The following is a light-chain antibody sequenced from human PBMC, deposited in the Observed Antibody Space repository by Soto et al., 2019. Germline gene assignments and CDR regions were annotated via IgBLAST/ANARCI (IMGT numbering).Light chain of an antibody. CDR1: QSLLHSNGYNY. V-gene: IGKV2-28*01. J-gene: IGKJ1*01. CDR2: LGS. Sequence: DVVMTQSPLSLPVTLGQPASIYCRSSQSLLHSNGYNYLDWXXQKXGQSPXLLIYLGSNRASGVPDRFSGSGSGTDFTLKISRGEAEDVGVYYCMQPLQTPRTFCQGTKVDIK. CDR3: MQPLQTPRT.